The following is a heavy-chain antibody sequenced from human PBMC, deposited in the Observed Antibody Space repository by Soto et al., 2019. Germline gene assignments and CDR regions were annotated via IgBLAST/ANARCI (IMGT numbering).Heavy chain of an antibody. Sequence: GSLRLSCTASGFTLGDYSMSWFRQAPGKGLEWVGFIRSKAYGGTTEYAASVKGRFTISRDDSKSIAYLQMNSLKTEDTAVYYCWPLSTGYSYGLGVDYWGQGTLVTVSS. CDR1: GFTLGDYS. CDR3: WPLSTGYSYGLGVDY. D-gene: IGHD5-18*01. CDR2: IRSKAYGGTT. J-gene: IGHJ4*02. V-gene: IGHV3-49*03.